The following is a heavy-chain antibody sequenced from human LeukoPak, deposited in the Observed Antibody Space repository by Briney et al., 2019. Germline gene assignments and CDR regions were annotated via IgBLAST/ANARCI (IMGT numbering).Heavy chain of an antibody. Sequence: PGGSLRLSCSASGFTFSSYAMHWVRQAPGKGLEWVALIWNNVENDSYADSVKGRFTISRDNSNNMLYLQMNSLRADDTAVYYCARDPGVRRFDSWGQGTLVTVSS. CDR3: ARDPGVRRFDS. CDR1: GFTFSSYA. V-gene: IGHV3-33*01. D-gene: IGHD3-10*01. CDR2: IWNNVEND. J-gene: IGHJ4*02.